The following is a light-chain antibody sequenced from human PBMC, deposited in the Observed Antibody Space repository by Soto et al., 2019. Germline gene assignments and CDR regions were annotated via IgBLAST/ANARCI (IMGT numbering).Light chain of an antibody. CDR1: QSVSSH. CDR3: QQLNSYLIT. Sequence: EIVMTQSPATLSVSPGEGATVSCRASQSVSSHLAWYQHKPGQAPRLLFYDASTRATGIPARFSGSGSGTDFTLTISSLQSEDFAVYYCQQLNSYLITFGQGTRLEIK. J-gene: IGKJ5*01. CDR2: DAS. V-gene: IGKV3-15*01.